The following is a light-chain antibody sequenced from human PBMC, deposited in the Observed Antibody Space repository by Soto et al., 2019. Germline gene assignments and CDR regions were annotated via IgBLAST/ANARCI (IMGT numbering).Light chain of an antibody. V-gene: IGKV1-27*01. CDR1: QSISTW. J-gene: IGKJ2*03. CDR3: QNYNIAPFR. Sequence: DITRTQSRSTLTAYVGDRVTITCRASQSISTWLAWYQQKPGKVPKLLIYAASTLQSGVPSRFSGSGSGTDFTLTISSLQPEDVATYYCQNYNIAPFRFG. CDR2: AAS.